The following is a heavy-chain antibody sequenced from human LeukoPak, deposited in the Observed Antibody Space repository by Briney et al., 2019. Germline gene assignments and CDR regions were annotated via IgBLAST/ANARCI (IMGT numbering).Heavy chain of an antibody. J-gene: IGHJ4*02. D-gene: IGHD5-18*01. CDR3: ANGYSYTDY. CDR2: VSNDGGNK. CDR1: GFPFSSYA. Sequence: PGGSLRLSCAASGFPFSSYAMHWVRQAPGKGLEWVALVSNDGGNKYHADSVKGRFTISRDNSKNTLYLQMNSLRAEDTAVYYCANGYSYTDYWGQGTLVTVSS. V-gene: IGHV3-30-3*01.